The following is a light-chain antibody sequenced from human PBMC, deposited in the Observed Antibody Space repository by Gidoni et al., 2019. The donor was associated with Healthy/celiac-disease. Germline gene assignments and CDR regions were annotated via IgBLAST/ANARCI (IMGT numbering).Light chain of an antibody. CDR1: QSVSSRY. V-gene: IGKV3-20*01. Sequence: IVLTPSPATLSLSPVEIATLSCRASQSVSSRYLAWYQQKPGQAPRLLIDGASSRATGIPDRFSGSGSGTDFTLSISRLEPEDFEVYYCQQYGSSPFGPGTKVDIK. CDR3: QQYGSSP. CDR2: GAS. J-gene: IGKJ3*01.